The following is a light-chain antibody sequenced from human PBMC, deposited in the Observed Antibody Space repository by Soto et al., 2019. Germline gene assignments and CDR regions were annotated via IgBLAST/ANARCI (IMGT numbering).Light chain of an antibody. J-gene: IGLJ2*01. CDR1: SSDVGGYNY. Sequence: QSALTQPASVSGSPGQSITISCTGTSSDVGGYNYVSWYQQCDPGKAPKLIIYDVSNRPSGVSNRFSGSKSGNTASLTISGLQAEDEADYYCSSYTSSSTLVFGGGTKLTVL. CDR3: SSYTSSSTLV. CDR2: DVS. V-gene: IGLV2-14*01.